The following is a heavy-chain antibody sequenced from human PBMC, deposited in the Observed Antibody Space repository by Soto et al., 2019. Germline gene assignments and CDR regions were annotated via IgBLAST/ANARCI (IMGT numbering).Heavy chain of an antibody. J-gene: IGHJ4*02. CDR3: ARLVDTARLDY. Sequence: GYLGLTSAASGLTVSSPYMAWVRQAPGKGLEWVSVIYSGGSTYYADSVKGRFTISRDNSKKKLYIQMNSLRAEDTAVYYCARLVDTARLDYWGQGTLVTGYS. D-gene: IGHD5-18*01. CDR2: IYSGGST. V-gene: IGHV3-53*01. CDR1: GLTVSSPY.